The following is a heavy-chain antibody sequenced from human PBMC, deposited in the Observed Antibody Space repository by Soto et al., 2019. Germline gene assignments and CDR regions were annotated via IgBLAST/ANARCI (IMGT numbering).Heavy chain of an antibody. CDR2: IIPILGIA. J-gene: IGHJ3*02. CDR3: ARDRITIFGVVAPDDAFDI. CDR1: GGTFSSYT. Sequence: SVKVSCKASGGTFSSYTISWVRQAPGQGLEWMGRIIPILGIANYAQKFQGRVTFTADKSTSTAYMELSSLRSGDTAVYYCARDRITIFGVVAPDDAFDICGQGTMVTVSS. V-gene: IGHV1-69*04. D-gene: IGHD3-3*01.